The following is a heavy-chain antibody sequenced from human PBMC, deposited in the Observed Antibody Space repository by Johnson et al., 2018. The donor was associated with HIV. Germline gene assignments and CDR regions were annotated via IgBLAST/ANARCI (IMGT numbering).Heavy chain of an antibody. J-gene: IGHJ3*02. CDR3: ARDWEEHGAFDI. CDR1: GFTFSNYW. D-gene: IGHD1-26*01. V-gene: IGHV3-7*01. Sequence: VQLVESGGGLVQPGGSLRLSCAASGFTFSNYWMSWVRQAPGKGLEWVANIKQDGSEKYYVDSVKGRFTISRDNAKNSLYLQMNSLRAVDTAMYYCARDWEEHGAFDIWGQGTMVTVSS. CDR2: IKQDGSEK.